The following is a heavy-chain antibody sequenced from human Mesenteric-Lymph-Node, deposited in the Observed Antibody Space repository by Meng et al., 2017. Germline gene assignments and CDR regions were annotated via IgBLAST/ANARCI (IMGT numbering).Heavy chain of an antibody. V-gene: IGHV1-2*02. CDR2: INPHSGDI. J-gene: IGHJ4*02. D-gene: IGHD3-10*01. Sequence: ASVKVSCKASGYTFSGYYMHWVRQAPGQGLEWMGWINPHSGDINYAQKFQGRITMTRDTAISTAYMELSRLRSDDTAVYYCARGGGGYYGSGALRGADCWGQGTLVTVSS. CDR1: GYTFSGYY. CDR3: ARGGGGYYGSGALRGADC.